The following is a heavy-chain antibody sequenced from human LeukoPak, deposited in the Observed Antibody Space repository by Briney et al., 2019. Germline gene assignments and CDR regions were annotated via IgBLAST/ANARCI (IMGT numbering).Heavy chain of an antibody. J-gene: IGHJ4*02. CDR1: GFTFSSYE. V-gene: IGHV3-48*03. D-gene: IGHD3-10*01. CDR3: AKDQSMVRRSSSNY. Sequence: GGSLRLSCAASGFTFSSYEMNWVRQAPGKGLEWVSYISSSGSTIYYADSVKGRFTISRDNAKNSLYLQMNSLRAEDTAVYYCAKDQSMVRRSSSNYWGQGTLVTVSS. CDR2: ISSSGSTI.